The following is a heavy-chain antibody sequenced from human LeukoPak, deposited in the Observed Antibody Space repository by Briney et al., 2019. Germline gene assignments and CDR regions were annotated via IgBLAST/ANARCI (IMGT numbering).Heavy chain of an antibody. D-gene: IGHD2-2*01. CDR1: GFTFSSYG. J-gene: IGHJ4*02. Sequence: GGSLRLSCAASGFTFSSYGMHWVRQAPGKGLEWVAVISYDGSNKYYADSVKGRFTISRDNSKNTLYLQMNSLRAEDTAVYYCAKEKFVVVPAAIPPEDYWGQGTLVTVSS. CDR3: AKEKFVVVPAAIPPEDY. CDR2: ISYDGSNK. V-gene: IGHV3-30*18.